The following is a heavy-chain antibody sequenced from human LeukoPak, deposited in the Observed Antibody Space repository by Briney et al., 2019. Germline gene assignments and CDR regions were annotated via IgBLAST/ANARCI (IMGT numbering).Heavy chain of an antibody. CDR2: ISGSGGTI. V-gene: IGHV3-23*01. CDR3: AKTAVGATYFDY. D-gene: IGHD1-26*01. CDR1: GFIFSNFA. J-gene: IGHJ4*02. Sequence: PGGSLRLSCIASGFIFSNFAMSWVRQAPGKGLEWVAGISGSGGTIRYTDSVKGRFTLSRDNSKNTLYLQMNSLRAEDTAMYYCAKTAVGATYFDYWGQGTLVTISS.